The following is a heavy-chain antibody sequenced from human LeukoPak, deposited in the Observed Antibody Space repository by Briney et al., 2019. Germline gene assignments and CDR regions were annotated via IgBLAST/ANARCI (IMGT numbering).Heavy chain of an antibody. J-gene: IGHJ4*02. CDR3: ARNDYGGNGRDY. CDR1: GYTFTSYA. CDR2: INPNSGGT. Sequence: ASVKVSCKASGYTFTSYAMNWVRQAPGQGLEWMGRINPNSGGTNYAQKFQGRVTMTRDTSISTAYMELSRLRSDDTAVYYCARNDYGGNGRDYWGQGTLVTVSS. D-gene: IGHD4-23*01. V-gene: IGHV1-2*06.